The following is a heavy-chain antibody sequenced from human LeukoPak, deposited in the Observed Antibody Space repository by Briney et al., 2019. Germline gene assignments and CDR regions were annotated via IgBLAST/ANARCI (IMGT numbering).Heavy chain of an antibody. CDR2: IYRGGST. J-gene: IGHJ4*02. CDR3: ATYRVYGIDY. CDR1: GFTVSSKD. D-gene: IGHD5/OR15-5a*01. V-gene: IGHV3-53*01. Sequence: GGSLRLSCAASGFTVSSKDMSWVRQAPGKGLEWVSVIYRGGSTYYADSVKGRFTISRDNSKNTLYLQMSSLRVEDTAVYYCATYRVYGIDYWGQGTLVTVSS.